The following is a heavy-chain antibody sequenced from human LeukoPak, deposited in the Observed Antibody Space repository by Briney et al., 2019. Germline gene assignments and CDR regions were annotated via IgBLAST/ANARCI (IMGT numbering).Heavy chain of an antibody. V-gene: IGHV3-64D*09. CDR1: GFTFSSYA. J-gene: IGHJ4*02. Sequence: RGSLRLSCLASGFTFSSYAMHWVRQAPGKGLEYVSAISSNGGSTYYADSVKGRFTISRDNSKNTLYLQMSSLRAEDTAVYYCVKVTGYKQHYWGQGTLVTVSS. D-gene: IGHD5-24*01. CDR2: ISSNGGST. CDR3: VKVTGYKQHY.